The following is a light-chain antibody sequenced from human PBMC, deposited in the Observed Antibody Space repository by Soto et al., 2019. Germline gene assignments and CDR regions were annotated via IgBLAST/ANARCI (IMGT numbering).Light chain of an antibody. V-gene: IGKV1-39*01. CDR3: QQSYSTPRT. CDR1: QSISTS. Sequence: DIQMTQSPSSLSASVGDRVTITCRASQSISTSLNWYQQKPGTAPKLLIYAASSFQSGVPSRFSGSGSGTDFTLTISGLQPEDFVTYYCQQSYSTPRTFGQGTKLEIK. CDR2: AAS. J-gene: IGKJ2*01.